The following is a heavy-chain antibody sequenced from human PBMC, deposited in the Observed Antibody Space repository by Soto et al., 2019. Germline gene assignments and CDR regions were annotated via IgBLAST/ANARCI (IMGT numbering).Heavy chain of an antibody. CDR3: ARVKAWGYQAVVIGAVAFDI. CDR1: GFTFSSYI. Sequence: GGSLRLSCAASGFTFSSYIMNWVRQAPGKGLEWVSYISSSSSTIYYADSVKGRFTISRDNAKNSLYLQMNSLRAEDTAVYYCARVKAWGYQAVVIGAVAFDIWGQGTMVTVSS. V-gene: IGHV3-48*01. D-gene: IGHD3-16*01. CDR2: ISSSSSTI. J-gene: IGHJ3*02.